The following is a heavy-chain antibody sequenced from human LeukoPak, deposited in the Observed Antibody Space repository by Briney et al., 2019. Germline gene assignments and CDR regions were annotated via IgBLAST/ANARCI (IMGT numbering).Heavy chain of an antibody. J-gene: IGHJ3*02. CDR2: ISDSGGKT. CDR1: GFTFSSYG. CDR3: AKDWSCDT. V-gene: IGHV3-23*01. Sequence: GGSLRLSCAASGFTFSSYGMHWVRQAPGKGLEWVSAISDSGGKTHYADSVRGRFTISRDNSKNTLYLQMNSLRPEDTAVYYCAKDWSCDTWGQGTMVTVSS.